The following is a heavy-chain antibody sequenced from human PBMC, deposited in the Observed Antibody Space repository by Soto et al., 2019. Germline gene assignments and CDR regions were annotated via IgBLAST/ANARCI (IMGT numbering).Heavy chain of an antibody. D-gene: IGHD1-1*01. CDR3: ERSGTASMLRHNWFDP. J-gene: IGHJ5*02. Sequence: EVQLVESGGGLVKPGGSLRLSCAASGFTFSSYDMNWVRQAPGKGLEYVSSITTSGSYIYYGDSVRGRFTISRDNAKNALFLQMDSLIAEDPAVYYCERSGTASMLRHNWFDPWGQGTLVTVSS. CDR2: ITTSGSYI. CDR1: GFTFSSYD. V-gene: IGHV3-21*01.